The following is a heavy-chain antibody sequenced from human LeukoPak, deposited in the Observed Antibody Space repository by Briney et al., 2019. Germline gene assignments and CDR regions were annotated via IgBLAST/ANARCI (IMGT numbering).Heavy chain of an antibody. D-gene: IGHD5-12*01. Sequence: PSETLSLTCAVYGGSFSGYYWSWIRQPPGKGLGWIGEINHSGSTNYNPSLKSRVTISVDTSKNQFSLKLSSVTAADTAVYYCARHSGYDFYYFDYWGQGTLVTVSS. V-gene: IGHV4-34*01. CDR3: ARHSGYDFYYFDY. CDR2: INHSGST. J-gene: IGHJ4*02. CDR1: GGSFSGYY.